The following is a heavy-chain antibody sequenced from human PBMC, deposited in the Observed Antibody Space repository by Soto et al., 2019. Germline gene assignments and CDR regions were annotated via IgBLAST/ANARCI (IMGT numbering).Heavy chain of an antibody. V-gene: IGHV3-33*01. CDR1: GFTFSSYG. D-gene: IGHD2-2*01. CDR3: ARERHRVVFDGMDV. CDR2: IWYDGSNK. J-gene: IGHJ6*02. Sequence: GGSLRLSCAASGFTFSSYGMHWVRQAPGKGLEWVAVIWYDGSNKYYADSVKGRFTISRDNSKNTLYLQMNSLRAEDTAVYYCARERHRVVFDGMDVWGQGTTVTVSS.